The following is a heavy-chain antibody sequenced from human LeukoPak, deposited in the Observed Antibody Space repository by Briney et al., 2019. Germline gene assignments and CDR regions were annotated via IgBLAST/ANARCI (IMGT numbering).Heavy chain of an antibody. Sequence: SETLSLTCTISGDSISSDYWNWIRQPPGKGLEWIGYMFYSGSTNYNPSLKSRVTISVDTSKNQFSLKLSSVTAADTAVYYCARRGVSTISWYFDLWGRGTLVTVSS. J-gene: IGHJ2*01. CDR3: ARRGVSTISWYFDL. V-gene: IGHV4-59*08. CDR1: GDSISSDY. CDR2: MFYSGST. D-gene: IGHD5/OR15-5a*01.